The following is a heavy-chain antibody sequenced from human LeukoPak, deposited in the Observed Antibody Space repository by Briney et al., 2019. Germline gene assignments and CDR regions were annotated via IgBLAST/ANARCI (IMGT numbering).Heavy chain of an antibody. CDR2: INADGGST. CDR1: GFTFSSYW. CDR3: ARDPYDILIGPYFDY. V-gene: IGHV3-74*01. Sequence: GGSLRLSCAASGFTFSSYWMHWGRQAPGKGLVWVSRINADGGSTNYADSVKGRFTISRDNAKNTLYLQMNSLRAEDTAVYYCARDPYDILIGPYFDYWGQGTLVTVSS. D-gene: IGHD3-9*01. J-gene: IGHJ4*02.